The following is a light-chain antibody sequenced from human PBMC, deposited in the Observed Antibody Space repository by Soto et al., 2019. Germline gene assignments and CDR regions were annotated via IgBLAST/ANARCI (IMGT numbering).Light chain of an antibody. CDR3: QQRSNWPPIT. Sequence: EIVLTQSPATLSLSPGERATLSCRASQSVSSFLAWYQQKPGQAPRLLIYDASNRASGIPARFSGSGSGTVFTLTISSLEPEDFVVYYCQQRSNWPPITVGQGTRLEIK. CDR2: DAS. CDR1: QSVSSF. V-gene: IGKV3-11*01. J-gene: IGKJ5*01.